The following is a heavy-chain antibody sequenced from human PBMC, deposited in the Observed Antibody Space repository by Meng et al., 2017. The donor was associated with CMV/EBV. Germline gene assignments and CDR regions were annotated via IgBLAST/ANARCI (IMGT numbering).Heavy chain of an antibody. D-gene: IGHD1-26*01. CDR2: IIPILGIA. CDR1: GGTFSSYT. J-gene: IGHJ6*02. CDR3: ADYSGSYWGPHYGMDV. V-gene: IGHV1-69*02. Sequence: SVKVSCKASGGTFSSYTISWVRQAPGHGLEWMGRIIPILGIANYAQKFQGRVTTTADKSTSTAYMELSSLRSEDTAVYYCADYSGSYWGPHYGMDVWGQGTTVTVSS.